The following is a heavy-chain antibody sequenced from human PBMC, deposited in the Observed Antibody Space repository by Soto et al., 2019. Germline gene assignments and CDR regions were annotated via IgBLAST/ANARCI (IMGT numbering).Heavy chain of an antibody. J-gene: IGHJ3*02. CDR3: ARGGGVGVAGSAAFDM. D-gene: IGHD3-3*01. CDR2: INPATGAA. CDR1: GYPVTAYY. Sequence: QLHLVQSGAVVKKPGASVTVSCSASGYPVTAYYMHWVRQAPGRGLEWMGGINPATGAAKYTQTFQGRVTMTRDTSTSKVFMERRGLTFGDTAAFCCARGGGVGVAGSAAFDMWGQGTLVTVSS. V-gene: IGHV1-2*02.